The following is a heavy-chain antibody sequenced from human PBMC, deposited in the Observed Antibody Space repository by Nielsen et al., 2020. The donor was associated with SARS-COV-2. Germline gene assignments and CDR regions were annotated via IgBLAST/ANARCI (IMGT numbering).Heavy chain of an antibody. CDR1: GGSLSRYY. CDR2: VHHTGDT. V-gene: IGHV4-59*01. J-gene: IGHJ6*02. Sequence: SETLSLTCTVSGGSLSRYYWTWIRQSPGNGLEWIGYVHHTGDTNYRPSLRSRVTISLDASKNQFSLRLTSVTTADTAIYYCARDYYGDYLDGFDFWGQGTTVAVSS. CDR3: ARDYYGDYLDGFDF. D-gene: IGHD4-17*01.